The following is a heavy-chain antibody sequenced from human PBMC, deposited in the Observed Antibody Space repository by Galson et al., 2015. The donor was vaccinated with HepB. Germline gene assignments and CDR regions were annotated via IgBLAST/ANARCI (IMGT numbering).Heavy chain of an antibody. J-gene: IGHJ4*02. Sequence: SLRLSCAASGFTLSSYAMHWVRQAPGKGLEWVSSISSSSSYIYYADSVKGRFTSSRDNAKNSLDLQMNSLRAEDTAVYYCARNRGYGRRNAGFWADYWGQGALVSVSS. V-gene: IGHV3-21*01. CDR2: ISSSSSYI. CDR1: GFTLSSYA. D-gene: IGHD6-25*01. CDR3: ARNRGYGRRNAGFWADY.